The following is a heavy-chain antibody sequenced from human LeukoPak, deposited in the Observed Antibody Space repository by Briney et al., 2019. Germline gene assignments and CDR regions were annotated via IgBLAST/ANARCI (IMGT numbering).Heavy chain of an antibody. J-gene: IGHJ6*02. V-gene: IGHV3-21*01. CDR1: GFTFSSYS. CDR3: ARDGYYDSSGYHYYYYGMDV. D-gene: IGHD3-22*01. Sequence: GGSLRLSCAASGFTFSSYSMNWVRQAPGKGLEWVSSISSSSSYIYYADSVKGRFTLSRDNAKNSLYLQMNSLRAEDTAVYYCARDGYYDSSGYHYYYYGMDVWGQGTTVTVSS. CDR2: ISSSSSYI.